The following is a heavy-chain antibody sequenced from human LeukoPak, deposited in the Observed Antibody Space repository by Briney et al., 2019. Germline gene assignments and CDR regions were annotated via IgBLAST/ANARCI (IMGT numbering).Heavy chain of an antibody. CDR3: ASSGWSPADWYFDL. Sequence: PSETLSLTCTVSGGSISSYYWSWIRQPPGKGLEWIGYIYYSGSTNYNPSLKSRVTISVDTSKNQFSLKLSSVTAADTAVYYCASSGWSPADWYFDLWGRGTLVTVSS. CDR1: GGSISSYY. D-gene: IGHD6-19*01. J-gene: IGHJ2*01. V-gene: IGHV4-59*01. CDR2: IYYSGST.